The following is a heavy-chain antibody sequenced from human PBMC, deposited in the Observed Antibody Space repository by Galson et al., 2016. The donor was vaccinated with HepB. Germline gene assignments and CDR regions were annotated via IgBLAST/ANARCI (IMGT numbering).Heavy chain of an antibody. CDR2: LSTDGFT. V-gene: IGHV3-66*01. Sequence: SLRLSCAASGFVVSSPYMAWVRQAPRRGLECVSLLSTDGFTYYADPVKGRFTISRDNSKNTFYLQINSLRADDTAVYYCARDGRQDRGSIFDYWGQGTLVTVSS. CDR3: ARDGRQDRGSIFDY. D-gene: IGHD6-6*01. CDR1: GFVVSSPY. J-gene: IGHJ4*02.